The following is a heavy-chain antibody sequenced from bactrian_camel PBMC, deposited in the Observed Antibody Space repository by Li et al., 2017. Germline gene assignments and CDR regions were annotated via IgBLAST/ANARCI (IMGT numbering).Heavy chain of an antibody. J-gene: IGHJ4*01. Sequence: HVQLVESGGGSVQGGGSLRLSCAASGYTDCTYDMSWYRQAPGKLREFVSGIDSTGRTSYADSVKGRFAISRDTATNTVVLRMSSLKPDDTATYYCAADEWSDDYVLCKDWSSADFEHWGQGTQVTVS. CDR1: GYTDCTYD. V-gene: IGHV3S53*01. CDR2: IDSTGRT. CDR3: AADEWSDDYVLCKDWSSADFEH. D-gene: IGHD4*01.